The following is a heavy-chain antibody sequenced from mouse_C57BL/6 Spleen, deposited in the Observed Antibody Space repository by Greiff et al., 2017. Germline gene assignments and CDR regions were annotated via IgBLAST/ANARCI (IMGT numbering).Heavy chain of an antibody. J-gene: IGHJ2*01. V-gene: IGHV1-15*01. D-gene: IGHD3-3*01. Sequence: VQRVESGAELVRPGASVTLSCKASGYTFTDYEMHWVKQTPVHGLEWIGAIDPETGGTAYNQKFKGKAILTADKSSSTAYMELRSLTSEDSAVYYCTRGGWDYWGQGTTLTVSS. CDR3: TRGGWDY. CDR1: GYTFTDYE. CDR2: IDPETGGT.